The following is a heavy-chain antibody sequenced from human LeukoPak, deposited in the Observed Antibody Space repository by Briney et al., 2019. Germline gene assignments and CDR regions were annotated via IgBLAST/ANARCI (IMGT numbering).Heavy chain of an antibody. J-gene: IGHJ4*02. CDR3: ARVNRVTAIQELDY. CDR2: ISSSGSTI. V-gene: IGHV3-11*01. CDR1: GFTFSDYY. D-gene: IGHD2-21*02. Sequence: GGSLRLSSAASGFTFSDYYMTWIRQAPGKGLEWVSCISSSGSTIFYADSVKGRFTISRDNAKSSLFLQMNSLRAEDTAVYYCARVNRVTAIQELDYWGQGTLVTVSS.